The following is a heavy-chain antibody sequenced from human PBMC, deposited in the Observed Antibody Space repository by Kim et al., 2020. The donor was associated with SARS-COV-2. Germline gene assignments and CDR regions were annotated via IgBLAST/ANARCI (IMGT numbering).Heavy chain of an antibody. J-gene: IGHJ5*02. CDR2: ISSSGTNR. V-gene: IGHV3-48*03. CDR1: GFNFSNHE. D-gene: IGHD2-2*01. CDR3: ARDFGAPAAPHRVNYFAP. Sequence: GGSLRLSCVVSGFNFSNHEMNWVRQAPGKGLQWVSYISSSGTNRYYADSVNGRFIVSRDNAQNSLFLHMSSLRPEDTGLYYCARDFGAPAAPHRVNYFAPWGQGTLVTVSS.